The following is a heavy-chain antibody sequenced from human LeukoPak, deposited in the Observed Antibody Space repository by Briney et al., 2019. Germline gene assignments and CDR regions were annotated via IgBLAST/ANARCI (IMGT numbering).Heavy chain of an antibody. CDR3: ASNIPYYDFWSAPIRAFDI. V-gene: IGHV4-39*01. J-gene: IGHJ3*02. Sequence: SETLSLTCTVSGASISSSSYYWGWIRQPPGKGLEWIGSIYYSGSTYYNPSLKSRVTISVDTSKNQFSLKLSSVTAADTAVYYCASNIPYYDFWSAPIRAFDIWGQGTMVTASS. CDR2: IYYSGST. CDR1: GASISSSSYY. D-gene: IGHD3-3*01.